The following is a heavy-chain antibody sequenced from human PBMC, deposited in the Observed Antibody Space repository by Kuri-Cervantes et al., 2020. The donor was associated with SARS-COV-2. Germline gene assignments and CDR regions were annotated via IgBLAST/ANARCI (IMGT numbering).Heavy chain of an antibody. CDR2: INSDGSST. D-gene: IGHD6-25*01. CDR3: ARVFFFQRGRAAFDI. CDR1: GLTFSSYW. J-gene: IGHJ3*02. Sequence: GGSLRLSCAASGLTFSSYWMHWVRQAPGKGLVWVSRINSDGSSTSYADSVKGRFTISRDNAKNTLYLQMNSLRAEDTAVYYCARVFFFQRGRAAFDIWGQGTMVTVSS. V-gene: IGHV3-74*01.